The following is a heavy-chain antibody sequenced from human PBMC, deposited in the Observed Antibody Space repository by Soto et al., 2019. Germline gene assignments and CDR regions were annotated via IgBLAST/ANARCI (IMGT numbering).Heavy chain of an antibody. D-gene: IGHD6-19*01. CDR3: AAASSIAVAGGSFDC. CDR1: GYTLTELS. J-gene: IGHJ4*02. V-gene: IGHV1-24*01. CDR2: FDPEDGET. Sequence: ASVKVSCKVSGYTLTELSMHWVRQAPGKGLEWMGGFDPEDGETIYAQKFQGRVTMTEDTSTDTAYMELSSLRSEDTAVYYCAAASSIAVAGGSFDCWGQVHLVTVSS.